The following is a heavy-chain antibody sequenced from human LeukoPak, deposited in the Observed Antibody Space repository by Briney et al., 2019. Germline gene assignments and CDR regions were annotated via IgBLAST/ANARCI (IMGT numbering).Heavy chain of an antibody. D-gene: IGHD3-22*01. V-gene: IGHV3-33*01. Sequence: GGSLRLSCAASGFTFSTYGMHWVRQAPGKGLEWVAVIWYDGSNKYYADSVKGRFTISRDNSKNTLYLQMNSLRAEDTAVYYCARDLVGGWDDSSGYYYGYFDYWGQGTLVTVSS. CDR3: ARDLVGGWDDSSGYYYGYFDY. CDR1: GFTFSTYG. J-gene: IGHJ4*02. CDR2: IWYDGSNK.